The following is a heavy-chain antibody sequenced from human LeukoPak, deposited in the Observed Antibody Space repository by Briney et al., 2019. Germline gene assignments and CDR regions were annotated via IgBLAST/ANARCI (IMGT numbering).Heavy chain of an antibody. CDR3: ARDLQYYVAMDV. D-gene: IGHD3-10*02. Sequence: GGSLRLLYEACGFTFSVYAMTWVRQAPGQGLEWASSIGRDNKPHYSESVKGRFAISRDNSKSMLFLQLNSLRAEDTALYYCARDLQYYVAMDVWGQGTTVTVSS. V-gene: IGHV3-23*01. J-gene: IGHJ6*02. CDR1: GFTFSVYA. CDR2: IGRDNKP.